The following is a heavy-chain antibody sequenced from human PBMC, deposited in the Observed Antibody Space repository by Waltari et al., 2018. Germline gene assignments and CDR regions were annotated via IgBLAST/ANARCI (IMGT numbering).Heavy chain of an antibody. V-gene: IGHV3-33*08. J-gene: IGHJ4*02. Sequence: QVQLVESGGGVVQPGRSLRLSCAASGFPFSSYGLPWVRPAPGKGLEWVAVRWYDGSNKYYADSVKGRFTISRDNSKNTLYLQMNSLRAEDTAMYYCASNPPDLYGEPAPLGYWGQGTLVTVSS. D-gene: IGHD4-17*01. CDR2: RWYDGSNK. CDR1: GFPFSSYG. CDR3: ASNPPDLYGEPAPLGY.